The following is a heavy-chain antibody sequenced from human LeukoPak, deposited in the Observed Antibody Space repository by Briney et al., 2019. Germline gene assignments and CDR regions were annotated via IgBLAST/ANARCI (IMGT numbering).Heavy chain of an antibody. V-gene: IGHV4-39*01. CDR3: ARQRGGYDPLDF. J-gene: IGHJ4*02. D-gene: IGHD5-12*01. Sequence: SETLSLTCSVSGGSISGSTYYWGWIRQPPGKGLEWMGSIYDSGSTSYNPSLKSRTTMSVDTSKNQFSLNVSSVTAADTAVYYCARQRGGYDPLDFWGQGTLVSVSS. CDR2: IYDSGST. CDR1: GGSISGSTYY.